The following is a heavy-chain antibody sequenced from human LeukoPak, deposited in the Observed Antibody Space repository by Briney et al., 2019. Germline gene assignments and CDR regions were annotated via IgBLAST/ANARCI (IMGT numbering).Heavy chain of an antibody. CDR3: ARRLAGTEDY. D-gene: IGHD6-13*01. CDR2: IYYSGST. J-gene: IGHJ4*02. CDR1: GGSISSSGYY. Sequence: SETLSLTCTVSGGSISSSGYYWGWIRQPPGKGLEWIASIYYSGSTYYNPSLKSRVTISVDTSKNQFSLKLSSVTAADTAVYYCARRLAGTEDYWGQGTLVTVSS. V-gene: IGHV4-39*01.